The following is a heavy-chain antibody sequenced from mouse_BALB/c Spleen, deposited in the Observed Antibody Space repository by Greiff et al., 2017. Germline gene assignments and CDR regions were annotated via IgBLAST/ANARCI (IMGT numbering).Heavy chain of an antibody. J-gene: IGHJ2*01. CDR3: AREGAITTEPY. D-gene: IGHD1-1*01. Sequence: QVQLQQSGAELVSPGTSVKVSCKASGYAFTNYLIEWVKQRPGQGLEWIGVINPGSGGTNYNEKFKGKATLTADKSSSTAYMQLSSLTSDDSAVYFCAREGAITTEPYWGQGTTLTVSS. CDR1: GYAFTNYL. V-gene: IGHV1-54*01. CDR2: INPGSGGT.